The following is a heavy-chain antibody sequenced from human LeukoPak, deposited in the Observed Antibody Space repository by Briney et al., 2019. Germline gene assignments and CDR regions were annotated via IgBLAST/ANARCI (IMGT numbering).Heavy chain of an antibody. V-gene: IGHV3-66*04. J-gene: IGHJ5*02. Sequence: GGSRRLSCAAFGFTFSSYSMNWVRQAPGKGLEWVSVIYSGGSTYYADSVKGRFTISRDNSKNTLYLQMNSLRAEDTAVYYCARRKGYYDSTNPGWFDPWGQGTLVTVSS. CDR2: IYSGGST. CDR3: ARRKGYYDSTNPGWFDP. D-gene: IGHD3-22*01. CDR1: GFTFSSYS.